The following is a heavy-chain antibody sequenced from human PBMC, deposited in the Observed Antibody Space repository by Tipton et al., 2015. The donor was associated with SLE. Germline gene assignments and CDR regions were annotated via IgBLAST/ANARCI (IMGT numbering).Heavy chain of an antibody. D-gene: IGHD6-25*01. CDR2: IYYSGST. CDR3: ARQGGGSGRVREWFNP. CDR1: GGSISSSSYY. V-gene: IGHV4-39*07. J-gene: IGHJ5*02. Sequence: TLSLTCTVSGGSISSSSYYWGWIRQPPGKGLEWIGSIYYSGSTYYNPSLKSRVTISVDTSKNQFSLKLSSVTAADTAVYYCARQGGGSGRVREWFNPWGQGTLVTVSS.